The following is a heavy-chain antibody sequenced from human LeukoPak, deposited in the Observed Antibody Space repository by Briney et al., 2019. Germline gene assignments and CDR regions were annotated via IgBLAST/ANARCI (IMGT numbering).Heavy chain of an antibody. CDR2: INPKSGDT. CDR3: VGDSRRHGHNLFDL. Sequence: ASVKVSCKAAGYTFTDYYIHWLRQAPGQGLEWMGWINPKSGDTKYAQKFQGSVIMTRDTSISTAYMEFNSLTSDDSAVYYCVGDSRRHGHNLFDLWGQGTQVTVSS. D-gene: IGHD5-24*01. J-gene: IGHJ4*02. V-gene: IGHV1-2*02. CDR1: GYTFTDYY.